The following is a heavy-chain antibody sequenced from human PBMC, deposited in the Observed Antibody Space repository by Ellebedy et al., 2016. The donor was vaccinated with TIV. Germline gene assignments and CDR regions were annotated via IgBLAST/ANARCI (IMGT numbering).Heavy chain of an antibody. D-gene: IGHD1-1*01. CDR3: ARGPVLYNFDAFDI. CDR1: GYSISSGYY. CDR2: IYYTGTT. Sequence: SETLSLTCTVSGYSISSGYYWGWIRQPPGQGLEWIASIYYTGTTYYTPSLKSRVTISVDTSKNQFSLELTSVTAPDTAVYYCARGPVLYNFDAFDIWGQGTVVTVSS. J-gene: IGHJ3*02. V-gene: IGHV4-38-2*02.